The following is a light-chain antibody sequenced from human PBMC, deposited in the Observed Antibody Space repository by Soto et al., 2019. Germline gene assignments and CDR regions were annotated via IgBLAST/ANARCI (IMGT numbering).Light chain of an antibody. Sequence: EIVMTQSPATLSVSPGERATLSCRASQSVSSNLAWYQQKPGQYPRLLIYGASIRATGIPARFSGSGSGTEFTLTISSLQSDGFAVYYCQQYNNWPRTFGQGTKLEIK. J-gene: IGKJ2*01. CDR2: GAS. CDR3: QQYNNWPRT. CDR1: QSVSSN. V-gene: IGKV3-15*01.